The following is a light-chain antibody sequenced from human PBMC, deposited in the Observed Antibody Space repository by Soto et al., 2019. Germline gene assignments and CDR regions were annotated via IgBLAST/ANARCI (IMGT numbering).Light chain of an antibody. CDR1: QGISSY. J-gene: IGKJ3*01. Sequence: DIQLTQSPSFLSASVGDRVTITCRASQGISSYLAWYQQKPGKAPKLLLYAASILQNGVPSRFSGSGSETDFTLTISSLQPEDFATYYCQQLNSFPPTFGPGTKVDLK. CDR2: AAS. CDR3: QQLNSFPPT. V-gene: IGKV1-9*01.